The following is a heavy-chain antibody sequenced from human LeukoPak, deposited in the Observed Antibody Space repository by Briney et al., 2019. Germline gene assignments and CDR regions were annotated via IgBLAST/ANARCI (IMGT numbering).Heavy chain of an antibody. CDR2: IYYSGST. D-gene: IGHD5-18*01. Sequence: SETLSLTCTVSGGSISSYYWSWIRQPPGKGLEWIGYIYYSGSTNYNPSLKSRVTISVDTSKNQFSLKLSSVTAADTAVYYCAGDFSAMATGLFDYWGQGTLVTVSS. CDR3: AGDFSAMATGLFDY. V-gene: IGHV4-59*01. CDR1: GGSISSYY. J-gene: IGHJ4*02.